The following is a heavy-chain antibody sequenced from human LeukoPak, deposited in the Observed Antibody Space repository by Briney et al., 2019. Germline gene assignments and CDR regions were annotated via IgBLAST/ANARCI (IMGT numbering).Heavy chain of an antibody. Sequence: ASVKVSCKASGGTFSSYAISWVRQAPGQGLEWMGGIIPIFGTANYAQKFQGRVTITADESTSTAYMELSSLRSEDTAVYYCARELLTTRNFDYWGQGTLVTVSS. CDR1: GGTFSSYA. V-gene: IGHV1-69*13. J-gene: IGHJ4*02. D-gene: IGHD4-11*01. CDR3: ARELLTTRNFDY. CDR2: IIPIFGTA.